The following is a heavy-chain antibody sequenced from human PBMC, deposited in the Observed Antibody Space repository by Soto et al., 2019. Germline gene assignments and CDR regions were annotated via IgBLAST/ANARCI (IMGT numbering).Heavy chain of an antibody. CDR1: GITFSNAW. Sequence: GGSLRLSCAASGITFSNAWMKWVRQAPGKGLEYIGRIRSKTDGGTTEYAAPVEGRFTISRDDSKNTLYLQMGGLKTEDTAVYYCTTTRPGTNVFDNWGQGTLVTVSS. J-gene: IGHJ3*02. D-gene: IGHD6-13*01. V-gene: IGHV3-15*01. CDR2: IRSKTDGGTT. CDR3: TTTRPGTNVFDN.